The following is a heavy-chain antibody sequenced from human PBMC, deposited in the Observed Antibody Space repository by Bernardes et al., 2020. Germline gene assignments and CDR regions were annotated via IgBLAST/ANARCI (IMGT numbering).Heavy chain of an antibody. V-gene: IGHV4-31*03. J-gene: IGHJ5*02. D-gene: IGHD3-22*01. CDR3: ARAPGSMIVVVNMGWFDP. CDR2: TYYSGTT. CDR1: GGFISSVGAY. Sequence: PQSLSPTCTVFGGFISSVGAYWNWLLHHPGKGLEWTGFTYYSGTTYYNPSLKSRVTISVDTPKNQFSLKLSSVTAADTAVYYCARAPGSMIVVVNMGWFDPWGQGNLVTVSS.